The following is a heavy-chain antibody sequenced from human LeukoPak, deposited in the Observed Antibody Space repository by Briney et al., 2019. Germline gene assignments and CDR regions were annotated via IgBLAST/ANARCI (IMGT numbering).Heavy chain of an antibody. J-gene: IGHJ4*02. D-gene: IGHD6-6*01. CDR3: AREDQYSSSSGDY. CDR1: GGSISSYY. V-gene: IGHV4-30-4*08. CDR2: IYYSGST. Sequence: SETQSLTCTVSGGSISSYYWSWIRQPPGKGLEWIGYIYYSGSTYYNPSLKSRVTISVDTSKNQLSLKLSSVTAADTAVYYCAREDQYSSSSGDYWGQGTLVTVSS.